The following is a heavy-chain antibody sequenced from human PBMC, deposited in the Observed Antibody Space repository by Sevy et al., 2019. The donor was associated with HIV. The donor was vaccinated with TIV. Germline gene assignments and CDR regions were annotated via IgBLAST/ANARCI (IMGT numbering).Heavy chain of an antibody. V-gene: IGHV3-30*02. Sequence: GGSLRLSCVASGFTFDMYAMHWVRQAPGKGLECVAGLWSHGRREYYADFAKGRFTVSRDNSKNTVYLHMDSLRTDDTAVYYCAKEDDAFDLWGQGTMVTVSS. CDR2: LWSHGRRE. J-gene: IGHJ3*01. CDR1: GFTFDMYA. CDR3: AKEDDAFDL.